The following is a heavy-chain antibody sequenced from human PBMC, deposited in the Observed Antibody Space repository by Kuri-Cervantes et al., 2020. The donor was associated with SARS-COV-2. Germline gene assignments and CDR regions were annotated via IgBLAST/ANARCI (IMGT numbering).Heavy chain of an antibody. CDR3: ARDSGTFEPYFDS. D-gene: IGHD1-26*01. Sequence: GGSLRLSCAASGFTFSRYALHWVRQAPGKGLEWVAVISYDGTNNYYADSVKGRFTISRDSSKNTLFLEMNSPRNEDTAIYYCARDSGTFEPYFDSWGQGNLVTVSS. CDR1: GFTFSRYA. V-gene: IGHV3-30*04. CDR2: ISYDGTNN. J-gene: IGHJ4*02.